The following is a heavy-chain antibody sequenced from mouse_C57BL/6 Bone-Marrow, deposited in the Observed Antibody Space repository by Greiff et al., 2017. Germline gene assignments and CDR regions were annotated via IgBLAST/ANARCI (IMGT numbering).Heavy chain of an antibody. CDR3: ARYDYDGKGAMDY. CDR2: IWTGGGT. CDR1: GFSLTSYA. J-gene: IGHJ4*01. D-gene: IGHD2-4*01. V-gene: IGHV2-9-1*01. Sequence: VMLVESGPGLVAPSQSLSITCTVSGFSLTSYAISWVRQPPGKGLEWLGVIWTGGGTNYNSALKSRLSISKDNSKSQVFLKMNSLQTDDTARYYCARYDYDGKGAMDYWGQGTSVTVSS.